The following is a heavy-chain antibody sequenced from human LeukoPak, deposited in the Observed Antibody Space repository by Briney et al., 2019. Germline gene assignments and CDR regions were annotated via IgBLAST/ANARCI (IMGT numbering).Heavy chain of an antibody. CDR3: ARATFPLNFDY. CDR2: ISYDGSNK. J-gene: IGHJ4*02. V-gene: IGHV3-30*04. CDR1: GFTFSSYA. Sequence: GRSLRLSCAASGFTFSSYAMHWVRQAPGKGLEWVAVISYDGSNKYYADSVKGRFTISRDNSKNTVYLQMNSLRAEDTAVYYCARATFPLNFDYWGQGTLVTVSS.